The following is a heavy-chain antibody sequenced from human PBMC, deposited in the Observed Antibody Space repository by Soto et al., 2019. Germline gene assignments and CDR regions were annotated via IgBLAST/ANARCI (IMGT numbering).Heavy chain of an antibody. CDR3: ERSDFR. D-gene: IGHD2-21*01. CDR1: GGSISSCGYY. CDR2: IYYIGST. V-gene: IGHV4-31*03. J-gene: IGHJ4*02. Sequence: SETLSLTCTVSGGSISSCGYYWNWIRQHPGKGLEWIGYIYYIGSTYYNPSLKSRVTISLDTSKNQFSLKLSSVTAADTAVYYCERSDFRWGKGNMVIVSS.